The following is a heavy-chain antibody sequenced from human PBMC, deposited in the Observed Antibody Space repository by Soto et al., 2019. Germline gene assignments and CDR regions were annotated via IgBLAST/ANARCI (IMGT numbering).Heavy chain of an antibody. CDR3: ARSPYDSSGSAFDY. CDR1: GFTFSSAW. D-gene: IGHD3-22*01. V-gene: IGHV3-15*07. J-gene: IGHJ4*02. Sequence: GGSLRLSCAASGFTFSSAWMNWVRQAPGKGLEWVGRIKRKIEGETTHYAAPVKGRFTISRDDSKNMLFLQMNSLKTEDTAVYYCARSPYDSSGSAFDYWGQGTLVTVSS. CDR2: IKRKIEGETT.